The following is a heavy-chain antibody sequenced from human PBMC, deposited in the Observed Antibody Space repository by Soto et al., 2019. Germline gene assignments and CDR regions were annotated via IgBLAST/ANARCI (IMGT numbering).Heavy chain of an antibody. D-gene: IGHD2-21*01. CDR3: ARGATRIQLWPFDF. Sequence: PSETLSLTCAVYCDSFSGYSWSWIRQSPGKGLEWIGDINHSGRNNFNPSLQSRVTMSVDTSKNQFSLSLSSVTAADTAMYYCARGATRIQLWPFDFWGQGTLVTVSS. CDR2: INHSGRN. J-gene: IGHJ4*02. V-gene: IGHV4-34*01. CDR1: CDSFSGYS.